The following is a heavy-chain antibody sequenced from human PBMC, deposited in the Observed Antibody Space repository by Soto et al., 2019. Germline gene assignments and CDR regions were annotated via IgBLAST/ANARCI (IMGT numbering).Heavy chain of an antibody. V-gene: IGHV3-23*01. CDR3: AKSLDIHYKNWFDP. D-gene: IGHD4-4*01. CDR2: ISGSDSRT. CDR1: GFTFSSSA. Sequence: EVQILESGGSLVQPGGSLRLSCAASGFTFSSSAMNWVRQAPGKGLEWVSIISGSDSRTYYADSVKGRFTISRDNSKNTLYLDMISLSAEDTAVYYCAKSLDIHYKNWFDPWGQGTLVTVSS. J-gene: IGHJ5*02.